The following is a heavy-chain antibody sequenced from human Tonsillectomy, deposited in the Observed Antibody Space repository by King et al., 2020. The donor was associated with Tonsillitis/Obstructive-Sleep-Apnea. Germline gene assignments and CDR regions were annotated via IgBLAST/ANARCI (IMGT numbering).Heavy chain of an antibody. CDR2: FYYTGST. J-gene: IGHJ6*03. D-gene: IGHD3-16*02. V-gene: IGHV4-39*01. CDR1: GDTISSSSYY. Sequence: QLQESGPGLVKPSETLSLTCTVSGDTISSSSYYWGWIRQPPGKGLEWVGTFYYTGSTYYNPSLKSRVTISVDTSKNQFSRKLSSVTAVDTAVYYCARHGEGTVIGYYYYYMDVWGKGTTVTVSS. CDR3: ARHGEGTVIGYYYYYMDV.